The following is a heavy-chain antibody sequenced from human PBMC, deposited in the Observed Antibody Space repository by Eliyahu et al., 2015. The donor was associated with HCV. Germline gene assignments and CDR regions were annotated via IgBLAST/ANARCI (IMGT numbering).Heavy chain of an antibody. Sequence: QVTLKESGPVLVKPTETLTLTCSVSGFSLXDPRVGVSWIRQPPGKALQWLAHIFSNDEKAYRTSLKSRLTISKDTSKSQVLLIMTNMEPVDTAXYYCAQMRSPTGTHNDFWSGYSNQWGQGTLVTVSS. J-gene: IGHJ4*02. CDR2: IFSNDEK. V-gene: IGHV2-26*01. CDR3: AQMRSPTGTHNDFWSGYSNQ. D-gene: IGHD3-3*01. CDR1: GFSLXDPRVG.